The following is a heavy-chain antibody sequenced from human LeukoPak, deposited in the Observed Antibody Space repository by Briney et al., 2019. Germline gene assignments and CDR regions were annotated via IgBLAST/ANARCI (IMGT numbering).Heavy chain of an antibody. J-gene: IGHJ4*02. CDR3: ARFERGYSGSEGIDY. CDR2: IYYSGST. CDR1: GGSISSGDYY. Sequence: SETLSLTCNVSGGSISSGDYYWSWIRQPPGKGLEWIGYIYYSGSTYYNPSLKSRVTISVDTSKNQFSLKLSSVTAADTAVYYCARFERGYSGSEGIDYWGQGTLVTVSS. V-gene: IGHV4-30-4*01. D-gene: IGHD5-12*01.